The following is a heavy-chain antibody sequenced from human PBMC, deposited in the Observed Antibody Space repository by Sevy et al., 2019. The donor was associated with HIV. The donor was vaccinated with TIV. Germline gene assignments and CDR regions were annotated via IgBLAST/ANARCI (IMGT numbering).Heavy chain of an antibody. CDR3: ARRAYGSSHYFDY. J-gene: IGHJ4*02. D-gene: IGHD6-13*01. V-gene: IGHV4-39*02. CDR1: GDSITSSSYY. CDR2: IYYRGNT. Sequence: SETLSLTCSVSGDSITSSSYYLGWIRQPPGKGLEWIGIIYYRGNTYYNPSLKSRVTIFVDTSKNHFSLKLTSVTAADTAFYYCARRAYGSSHYFDYWGQGTLVTVSS.